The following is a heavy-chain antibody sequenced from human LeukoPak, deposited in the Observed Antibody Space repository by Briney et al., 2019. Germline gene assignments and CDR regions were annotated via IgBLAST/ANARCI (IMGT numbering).Heavy chain of an antibody. V-gene: IGHV1-46*01. D-gene: IGHD3-9*01. CDR2: INPSGGST. CDR3: ARARHDILTGYHDAFDI. Sequence: ASVKVSCKASGYTFTSYYMHWVRQAPGQGLEWMGIINPSGGSTSYAQKFQGRVTMARDTSKNQFSLKLSSVTAADTAVYYCARARHDILTGYHDAFDIWGQGTMVTVSS. J-gene: IGHJ3*02. CDR1: GYTFTSYY.